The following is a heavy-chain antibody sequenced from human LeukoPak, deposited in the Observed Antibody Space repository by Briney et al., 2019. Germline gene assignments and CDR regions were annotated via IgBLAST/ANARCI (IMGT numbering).Heavy chain of an antibody. CDR1: GFTFSSYA. CDR3: AKDGTYYYDSSGYAYFYYFDY. CDR2: ISGSGGST. D-gene: IGHD3-22*01. J-gene: IGHJ4*02. V-gene: IGHV3-23*01. Sequence: PGGSLRLSCAASGFTFSSYAMSWVRQAPGKGLEWVSAISGSGGSTYYADSVKGRFTISRDNSKNTLYLQMNSLRAEDTAVYYCAKDGTYYYDSSGYAYFYYFDYWGQGTLVTVSS.